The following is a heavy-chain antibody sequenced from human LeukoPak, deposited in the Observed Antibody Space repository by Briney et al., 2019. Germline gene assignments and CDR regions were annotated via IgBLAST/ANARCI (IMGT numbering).Heavy chain of an antibody. J-gene: IGHJ4*02. V-gene: IGHV3-23*01. Sequence: GGSLRLSCAASGFTFSTYAMTWVRQAPGKGLECVSVISRSGSSTHYADSVKGRFTISRDNSKNMLYLQMNSLRAEDAAVYYCARGPYVLLWFGELLGDYWGQGTLVTVSS. CDR2: ISRSGSST. CDR3: ARGPYVLLWFGELLGDY. CDR1: GFTFSTYA. D-gene: IGHD3-10*01.